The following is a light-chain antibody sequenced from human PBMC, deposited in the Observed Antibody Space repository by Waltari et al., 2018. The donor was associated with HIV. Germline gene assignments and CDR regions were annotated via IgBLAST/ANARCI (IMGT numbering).Light chain of an antibody. Sequence: QSVLPQPPSVSGTPGQTVPISCSGSTPNLEPEPLYWYQQLPGTAPKLIIYRNYKRPSGVSDRFSCSKSGASASLVISGLRSEDEAHYYCVSYDSRLDERLFGGGTKLTVL. V-gene: IGLV1-47*01. CDR2: RNY. J-gene: IGLJ3*02. CDR3: VSYDSRLDERL. CDR1: TPNLEPEP.